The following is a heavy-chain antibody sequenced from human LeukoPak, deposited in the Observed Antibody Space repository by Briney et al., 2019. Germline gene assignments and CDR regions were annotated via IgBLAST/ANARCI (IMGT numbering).Heavy chain of an antibody. CDR2: IYYSGST. CDR1: GGSFSGYY. V-gene: IGHV4-39*01. Sequence: SETLSLTCAVYGGSFSGYYWGWIRQPPGKGLEWIGSIYYSGSTYYNPSLKSRVTISVDTSKNQFSLKLSSVTAADTAVYYCASLTAITIFGVVDFDYWGQGTLVTVSS. CDR3: ASLTAITIFGVVDFDY. D-gene: IGHD3-3*01. J-gene: IGHJ4*02.